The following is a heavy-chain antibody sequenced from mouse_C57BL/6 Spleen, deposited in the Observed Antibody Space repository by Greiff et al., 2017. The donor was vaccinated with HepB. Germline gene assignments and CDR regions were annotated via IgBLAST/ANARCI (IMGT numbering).Heavy chain of an antibody. J-gene: IGHJ2*01. D-gene: IGHD1-1*01. CDR2: IDPSDSET. Sequence: QVHVKQPGAELVRPGSSVKLSCKASGYTFTSYWMHWVKQRPIQGLEWIGNIDPSDSETHYNQKFKDKATLTVDKSSSTAYMQLSSLTSEDSAVYYCARWGGSTYGGDYWGQGTTLTVSS. CDR3: ARWGGSTYGGDY. CDR1: GYTFTSYW. V-gene: IGHV1-52*01.